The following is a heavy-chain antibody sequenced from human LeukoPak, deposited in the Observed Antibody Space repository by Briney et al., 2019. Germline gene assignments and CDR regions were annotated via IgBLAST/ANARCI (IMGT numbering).Heavy chain of an antibody. CDR2: IYYSGST. Sequence: SQTLSLTCTVSGGSISSGGYFWRWIRQHPGKGLEWNGYIYYSGSTYYNPSLKSRVTISVDTSKNQFSLKLSSVTAADTAVYYCARDTGYSSGGIDYWGQGTLVTVSS. CDR3: ARDTGYSSGGIDY. CDR1: GGSISSGGYF. J-gene: IGHJ4*02. V-gene: IGHV4-31*03. D-gene: IGHD6-19*01.